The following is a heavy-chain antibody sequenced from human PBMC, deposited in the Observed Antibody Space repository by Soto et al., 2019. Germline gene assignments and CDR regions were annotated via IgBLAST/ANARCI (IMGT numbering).Heavy chain of an antibody. CDR1: GGSFSGYY. D-gene: IGHD2-2*01. CDR2: INHSGST. Sequence: SETLSLTCAVYGGSFSGYYWSWIRQPPGKGLEWIGEINHSGSTNYNPSLKSRVTISVDPSKNQFSLKLSSLTAADTAVYYCARARGYCTGPSCSLFYFYGLDVWGQGTKVTVSS. CDR3: ARARGYCTGPSCSLFYFYGLDV. J-gene: IGHJ6*02. V-gene: IGHV4-34*01.